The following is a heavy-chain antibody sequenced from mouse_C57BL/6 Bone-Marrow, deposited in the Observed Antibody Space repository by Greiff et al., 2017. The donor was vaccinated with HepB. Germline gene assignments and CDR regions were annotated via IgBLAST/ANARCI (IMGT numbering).Heavy chain of an antibody. Sequence: EVKLMESGGGLVKPGGSLKLSCAASGFTFSSYAMSWVRQTPEKRLEWVATISDGGSYTYYPDNVKGRFTISRDNAKNNLYLQMSHLKSEDTAMYYCAREDYYGSVGYWGQGTTLTVSS. CDR2: ISDGGSYT. CDR1: GFTFSSYA. CDR3: AREDYYGSVGY. V-gene: IGHV5-4*01. D-gene: IGHD1-1*01. J-gene: IGHJ2*01.